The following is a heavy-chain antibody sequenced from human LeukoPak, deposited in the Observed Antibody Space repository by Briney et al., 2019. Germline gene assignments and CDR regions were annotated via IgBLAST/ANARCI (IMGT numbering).Heavy chain of an antibody. Sequence: GGSLRLSCAASGFTFSSYWMHWVRQAPGKGLVWVSCINSDGSSTSYADSVKGRFTISRDNAKNTLYLQMNSLRAEDTAVYYCARALRRTLDYWGQGTLVTVSS. V-gene: IGHV3-74*01. CDR2: INSDGSST. CDR1: GFTFSSYW. CDR3: ARALRRTLDY. J-gene: IGHJ4*02.